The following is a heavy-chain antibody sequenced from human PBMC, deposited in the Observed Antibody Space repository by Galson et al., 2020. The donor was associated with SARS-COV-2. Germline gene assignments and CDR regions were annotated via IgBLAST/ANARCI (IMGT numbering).Heavy chain of an antibody. CDR3: VKDQGWLNVA. J-gene: IGHJ5*02. CDR2: ISGSGGDT. CDR1: GFPFSSSG. D-gene: IGHD3-16*01. V-gene: IGHV3-23*01. Sequence: GASLKISCAASGFPFSSSGMTWVRQGPGKGPEWVTGISGSGGDTYYRDSVKGRFTISRDNSKTTVYLQLNSLRVEDTGVYDCVKDQGWLNVAWGPGTQVTVSS.